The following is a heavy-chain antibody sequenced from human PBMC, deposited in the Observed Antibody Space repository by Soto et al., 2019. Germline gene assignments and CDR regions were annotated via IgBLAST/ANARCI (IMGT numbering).Heavy chain of an antibody. J-gene: IGHJ6*02. CDR1: GGTFNNYP. CDR3: ARGRGYSGDDHYYYFDMDV. Sequence: SVNVSCKASGGTFNNYPITWVRQAPGQGLEWMGGSIPIFGTANYAQKFQGRVTISVDESTSTAYMELSSLRSEDTAVYYCARGRGYSGDDHYYYFDMDVWGQGTTVTVSS. CDR2: SIPIFGTA. D-gene: IGHD5-12*01. V-gene: IGHV1-69*13.